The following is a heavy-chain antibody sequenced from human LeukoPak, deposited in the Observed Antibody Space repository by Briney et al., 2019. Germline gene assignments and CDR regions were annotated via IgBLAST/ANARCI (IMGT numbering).Heavy chain of an antibody. CDR1: GGSISSYY. V-gene: IGHV4-59*08. CDR2: IYYSGSI. J-gene: IGHJ4*02. Sequence: ASETLSLTCTVSGGSISSYYWSWIRQPPGKGLEWIGYIYYSGSINYNPSLKSRVTISADTSKNQFSLKLSSVTAADTAVYYCARGGRGLRLGELSHFDYWGQGTLVTVSS. D-gene: IGHD3-16*02. CDR3: ARGGRGLRLGELSHFDY.